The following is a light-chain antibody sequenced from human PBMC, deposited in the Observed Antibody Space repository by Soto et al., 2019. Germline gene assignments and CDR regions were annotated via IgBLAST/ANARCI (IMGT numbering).Light chain of an antibody. V-gene: IGKV1-5*01. CDR1: QSISSW. J-gene: IGKJ1*01. Sequence: DIQVTQSHSTLSSSVGDRVTITCRASQSISSWLAWYQQKPGKAPKLLIYDASSLESGVPSRFSGSGSGTEFTLTISSLQPDDFATYYCQQYNSYSPTFGQGTKVDI. CDR2: DAS. CDR3: QQYNSYSPT.